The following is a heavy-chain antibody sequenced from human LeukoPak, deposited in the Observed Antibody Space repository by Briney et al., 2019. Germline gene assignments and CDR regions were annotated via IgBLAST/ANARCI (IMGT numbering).Heavy chain of an antibody. V-gene: IGHV1-69*13. CDR3: ARFFLEQKADYDMDV. D-gene: IGHD1/OR15-1a*01. Sequence: SVKVSCKASGGTFSSYAISWVRQAPGQGLEWMGGIIPIFGTANYAQKFQGRVTITADESTSTAYMELSSLRSEDTAVYYCARFFLEQKADYDMDVWGQGTTVTVSS. J-gene: IGHJ6*02. CDR1: GGTFSSYA. CDR2: IIPIFGTA.